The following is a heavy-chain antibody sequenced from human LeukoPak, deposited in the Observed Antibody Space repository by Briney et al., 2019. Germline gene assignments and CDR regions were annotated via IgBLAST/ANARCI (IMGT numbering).Heavy chain of an antibody. V-gene: IGHV4-59*10. CDR1: GGSFSGYY. D-gene: IGHD2-2*01. Sequence: PSETLSLTCAVYGGSFSGYYWSWIRQPAGKGLEWIGRIYTRGSTDYNPSLKSRVTMSVDTSKNQFSLKLSSVTAADTAVYYCARNRRPVVDGTYYDYDYMDVWGKGTTVTVSS. CDR3: ARNRRPVVDGTYYDYDYMDV. J-gene: IGHJ6*03. CDR2: IYTRGST.